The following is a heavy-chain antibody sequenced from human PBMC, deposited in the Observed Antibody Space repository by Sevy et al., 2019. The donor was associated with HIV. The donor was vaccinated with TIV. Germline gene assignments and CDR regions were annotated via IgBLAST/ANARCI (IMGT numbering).Heavy chain of an antibody. Sequence: GGSLRLSCAASGFTFSSYAMHWVRQAPGKGLEWVAVISYDGSNKYYADSVKGRFTISRDNSKNTLYLQMNSLRAEDTAVYYWAREGGYYGSGSPMYYYYGMDVWGQGTTVTVSS. CDR1: GFTFSSYA. CDR3: AREGGYYGSGSPMYYYYGMDV. CDR2: ISYDGSNK. J-gene: IGHJ6*02. D-gene: IGHD3-10*01. V-gene: IGHV3-30-3*01.